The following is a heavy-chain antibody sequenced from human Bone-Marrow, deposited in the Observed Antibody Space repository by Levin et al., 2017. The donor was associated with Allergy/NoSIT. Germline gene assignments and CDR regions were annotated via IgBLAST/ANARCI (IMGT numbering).Heavy chain of an antibody. CDR1: GGSINNTNHY. V-gene: IGHV4-61*02. CDR2: MFAGGAA. Sequence: RASETLSLTCTVSGGSINNTNHYWSWIRQPAGKGLEWIGRMFAGGAATYNRSLRSRVTISIDTSKNQFSLKPTSVTAADTAVYYCARDETFNSWHVGWFDPWGQGTLVTVSS. J-gene: IGHJ5*02. CDR3: ARDETFNSWHVGWFDP. D-gene: IGHD6-13*01.